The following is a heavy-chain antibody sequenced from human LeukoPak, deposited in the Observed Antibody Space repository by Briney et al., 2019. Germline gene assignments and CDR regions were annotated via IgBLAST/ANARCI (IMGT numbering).Heavy chain of an antibody. CDR3: ARYRDSWFDF. Sequence: SETLSLTCTVSGGSISSYYWNWIRQPPGKGLEWIGYIYYSGTTNYNPSLKSRVSMSVDTSNNQFSLNLGSVTAADTAIYYCARYRDSWFDFWGQGILVTVSS. J-gene: IGHJ5*01. CDR2: IYYSGTT. V-gene: IGHV4-59*08. D-gene: IGHD3-10*01. CDR1: GGSISSYY.